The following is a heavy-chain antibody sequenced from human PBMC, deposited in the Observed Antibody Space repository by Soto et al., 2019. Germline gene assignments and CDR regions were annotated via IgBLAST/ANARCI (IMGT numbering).Heavy chain of an antibody. Sequence: ESGGGLVQPGGSLRLSCAASGFTVSSNYMSWVRQAPGKGLEWVSVIYSGGSTYYADSVKGRFTISRDNSKNTLYLQMNSLRAEDTAVYYCARATYPTAYGMDVWGQGTTVTVSS. CDR2: IYSGGST. D-gene: IGHD2-2*01. J-gene: IGHJ6*02. V-gene: IGHV3-66*01. CDR1: GFTVSSNY. CDR3: ARATYPTAYGMDV.